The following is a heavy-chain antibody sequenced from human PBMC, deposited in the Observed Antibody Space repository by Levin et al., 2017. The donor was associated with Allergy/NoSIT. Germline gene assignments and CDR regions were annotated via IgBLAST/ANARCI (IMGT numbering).Heavy chain of an antibody. D-gene: IGHD5-12*01. V-gene: IGHV4-59*08. CDR2: IYYSGTT. CDR1: GGSISSYY. CDR3: ARHGSGYDGGPFDY. Sequence: SQTLSLTCTVSGGSISSYYWSWIRQPPGKGLEWIGYIYYSGTTNYNPSLKSRVTISLDTSKNQFSLRLSSVTAADTAVYYCARHGSGYDGGPFDYWGQGTLVTVSS. J-gene: IGHJ4*02.